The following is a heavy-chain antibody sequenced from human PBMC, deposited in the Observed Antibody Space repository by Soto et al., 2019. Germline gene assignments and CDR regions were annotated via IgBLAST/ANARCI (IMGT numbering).Heavy chain of an antibody. CDR3: AGITGTAYYYGMDV. Sequence: GGSLRLSCAASGFTFSSYSMNWVHQAPGKGLEWVSSISSSSSYIYYADSVKGRFTISRDNAKNSLYLQMNSLRAEDTAVYYCAGITGTAYYYGMDVWGQGTTVTVSS. CDR2: ISSSSSYI. D-gene: IGHD1-7*01. J-gene: IGHJ6*02. CDR1: GFTFSSYS. V-gene: IGHV3-21*01.